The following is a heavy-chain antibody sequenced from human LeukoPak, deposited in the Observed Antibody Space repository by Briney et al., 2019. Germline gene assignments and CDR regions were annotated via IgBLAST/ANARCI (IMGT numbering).Heavy chain of an antibody. CDR3: AREGQQDY. V-gene: IGHV4-39*07. CDR2: IYYSGST. D-gene: IGHD1/OR15-1a*01. CDR1: GGSISSSSYY. Sequence: SETLSLTCTVSGGSISSSSYYWGWIRQPPGKGLEWIGSIYYSGSTYYNPSLKSRVTISVDTSKNQFSLKLSSVTAADTAVYYCAREGQQDYWGQGTLVTVSS. J-gene: IGHJ4*02.